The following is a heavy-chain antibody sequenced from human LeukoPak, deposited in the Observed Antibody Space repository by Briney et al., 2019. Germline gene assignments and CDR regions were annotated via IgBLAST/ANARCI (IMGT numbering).Heavy chain of an antibody. CDR3: ARVLEEGYSYGPRRATHFDY. D-gene: IGHD5-18*01. CDR1: GFTFSSYW. Sequence: GSLRLSCAASGFTFSSYWMSWVRQAPGKGLEWIGEINHSGSTNYNPSLKSRVTISVDTSKNQFSLKLSSVTAADTAVYYCARVLEEGYSYGPRRATHFDYWGQGTLVTVSS. CDR2: INHSGST. J-gene: IGHJ4*02. V-gene: IGHV4-34*01.